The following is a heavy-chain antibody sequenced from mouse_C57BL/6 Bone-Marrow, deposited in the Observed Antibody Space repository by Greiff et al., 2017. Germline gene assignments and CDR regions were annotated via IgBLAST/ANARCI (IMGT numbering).Heavy chain of an antibody. D-gene: IGHD1-1*01. J-gene: IGHJ1*03. CDR2: IHPNSGST. Sequence: VHVKQPGAELVKPGASVKLSCKASGYTFTSYWMHWVKQRPGQGLAWIGMIHPNSGSTNYNEKFKSKATLTVDKSSSTAYMQLSSLTSEDSAVYYCARYDYYGSRGGYFDVWGTGTTVTVSS. CDR1: GYTFTSYW. V-gene: IGHV1-64*01. CDR3: ARYDYYGSRGGYFDV.